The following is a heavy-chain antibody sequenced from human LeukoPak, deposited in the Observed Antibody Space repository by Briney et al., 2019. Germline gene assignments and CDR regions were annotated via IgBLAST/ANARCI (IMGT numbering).Heavy chain of an antibody. J-gene: IGHJ6*03. D-gene: IGHD4-11*01. CDR2: IIPIFGTA. V-gene: IGHV1-69*05. CDR1: GGTFSSYA. CDR3: AGDLDNGDYSNYGGYYYYYMDV. Sequence: SVKVSCKASGGTFSSYAISWVRQAPGQGLEWMGGIIPIFGTANYAQKFQGRVTITTDESTSTAYMELSSLRSEDTAVYYCAGDLDNGDYSNYGGYYYYYMDVWGKGTTVTVSS.